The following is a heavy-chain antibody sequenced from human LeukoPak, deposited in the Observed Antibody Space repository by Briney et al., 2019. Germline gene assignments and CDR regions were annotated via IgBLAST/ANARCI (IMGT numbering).Heavy chain of an antibody. CDR1: GGSVNSGGYY. D-gene: IGHD2-2*01. CDR3: ATHDRYCSSNTCYSPFDY. CDR2: IHHSGTT. Sequence: PSETLSLTCAVSGGSVNSGGYYWSWIRQHPRKGLEWMGNIHHSGTTNYNPSLETRVTISLDTSKNQFSLKLSSVTAADTAVYYCATHDRYCSSNTCYSPFDYWGPGILVAVSS. V-gene: IGHV4-31*11. J-gene: IGHJ4*02.